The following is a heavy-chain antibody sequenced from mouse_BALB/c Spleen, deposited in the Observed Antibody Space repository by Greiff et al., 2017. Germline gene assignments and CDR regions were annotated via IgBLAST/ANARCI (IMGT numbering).Heavy chain of an antibody. J-gene: IGHJ4*01. D-gene: IGHD2-2*01. CDR2: ISYSGST. V-gene: IGHV3-2*02. Sequence: EVQLVESGPGLVKPSQSLSLTCTVTGYSITSDYAWNWIRQFPGNKLEWMGYISYSGSTSYNPSLKSRISITRDTSKNQFFLQLNSVTTEDTATYYCAGAGLRRGNYYAMDYWGQGTSVTVSS. CDR1: GYSITSDYA. CDR3: AGAGLRRGNYYAMDY.